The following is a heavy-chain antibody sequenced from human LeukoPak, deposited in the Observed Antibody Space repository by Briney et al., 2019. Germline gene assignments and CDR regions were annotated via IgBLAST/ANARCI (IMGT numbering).Heavy chain of an antibody. CDR3: ARGSSLLGYCSSTSCSPPLDY. V-gene: IGHV1-8*02. CDR1: GGTFSSYA. Sequence: GASVKVSCKASGGTFSSYAISWVRQATGQGLEWMGWMNPNSGNTDYAQKFQGRVTMTRNTSISTAYMELSSLRSEDTAVYYCARGSSLLGYCSSTSCSPPLDYWGQGTLVTVSS. CDR2: MNPNSGNT. D-gene: IGHD2-2*01. J-gene: IGHJ4*02.